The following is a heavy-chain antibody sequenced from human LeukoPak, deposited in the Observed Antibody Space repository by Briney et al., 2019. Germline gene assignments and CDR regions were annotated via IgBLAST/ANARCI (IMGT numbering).Heavy chain of an antibody. Sequence: AETLSLTCSVSGGSISNYYRSWIRHPPGKGLEWMGYIHYSGNTNYNHSLKSRVTISVDTSKNQFSLKLNSVTAADTAVYYCARVRYCSTNRCYDRAFDNWGQGTLVTVSS. CDR1: GGSISNYY. CDR2: IHYSGNT. J-gene: IGHJ4*02. CDR3: ARVRYCSTNRCYDRAFDN. V-gene: IGHV4-59*01. D-gene: IGHD2-2*01.